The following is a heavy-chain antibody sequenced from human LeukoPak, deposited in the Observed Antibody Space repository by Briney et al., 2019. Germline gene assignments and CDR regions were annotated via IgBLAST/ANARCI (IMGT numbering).Heavy chain of an antibody. D-gene: IGHD3-22*01. Sequence: PSETLSLTCAVSGGSFSGYYWSWIRQPPGKGLEWIGEINHSGSTNYNPSLKSRVTISVDTTKNQLSLKLSSVIAADTAVYYCARGPNEYNYDSSGYYPYWGQGTLVTVSS. J-gene: IGHJ4*02. V-gene: IGHV4-34*01. CDR2: INHSGST. CDR1: GGSFSGYY. CDR3: ARGPNEYNYDSSGYYPY.